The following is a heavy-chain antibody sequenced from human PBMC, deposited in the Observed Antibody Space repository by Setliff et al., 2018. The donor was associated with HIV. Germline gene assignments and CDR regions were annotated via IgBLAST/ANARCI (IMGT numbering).Heavy chain of an antibody. CDR2: IYSSGST. CDR1: GGSISSGYYY. V-gene: IGHV4-61*01. CDR3: ARAYFGSGIYY. D-gene: IGHD3-10*01. Sequence: SETLSLTCTVSGGSISSGYYYWSWIRQPPGKGLEWLGHIYSSGSTNYNPSLKSRVTISVDTSKNQFSLKLYSVTAADTAVYYCARAYFGSGIYYWGQGTLVTVSS. J-gene: IGHJ4*02.